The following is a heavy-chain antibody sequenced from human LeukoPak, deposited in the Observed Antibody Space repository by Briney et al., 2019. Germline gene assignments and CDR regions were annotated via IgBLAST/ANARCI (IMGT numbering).Heavy chain of an antibody. J-gene: IGHJ4*02. Sequence: SETLSLTCAVYGGSFSGYYWSWIRQPPGKGLEWIGEINHSGSTNYNPSLKSRVTISVDTSKNQFSLKLSSVTAADTAVYYCARGDYYSGDQYWGQGTLVTVSS. CDR1: GGSFSGYY. CDR3: ARGDYYSGDQY. CDR2: INHSGST. D-gene: IGHD1-26*01. V-gene: IGHV4-34*01.